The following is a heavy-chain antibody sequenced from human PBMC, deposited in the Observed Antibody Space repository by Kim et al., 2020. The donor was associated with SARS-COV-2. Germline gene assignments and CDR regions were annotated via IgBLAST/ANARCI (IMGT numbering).Heavy chain of an antibody. D-gene: IGHD3-10*01. CDR3: ARQEGYYGSGSYLDY. CDR2: IYPGDSDT. CDR1: GYSFTSYW. V-gene: IGHV5-51*01. Sequence: GESLKISCKGSGYSFTSYWIGWVRQMPGKGLEWMGIIYPGDSDTRYSPSFQGQVTISADKSISTAYLQWSSLKASDTAMYYCARQEGYYGSGSYLDYWGQGTLVTVSS. J-gene: IGHJ4*02.